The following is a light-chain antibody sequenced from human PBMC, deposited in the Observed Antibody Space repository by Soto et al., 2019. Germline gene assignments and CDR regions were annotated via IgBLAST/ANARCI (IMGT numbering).Light chain of an antibody. Sequence: EIVLTQSPGTLSLSPGERATLSCRARQSVYSSSLAWYQQKPGQAPRLVIYTTSTRATGIPDRFSGSVSGTDFTLTISGLEPEDFAVYYCQQYGSSPWTFGHGPKVEIK. CDR1: QSVYSSS. J-gene: IGKJ1*01. V-gene: IGKV3-20*01. CDR2: TTS. CDR3: QQYGSSPWT.